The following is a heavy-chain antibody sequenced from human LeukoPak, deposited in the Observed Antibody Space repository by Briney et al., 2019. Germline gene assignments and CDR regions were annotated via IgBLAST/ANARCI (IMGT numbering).Heavy chain of an antibody. Sequence: ASVKVSCKASGYTLTGYYMHWLRQAPGQGLEWMGWINPNSGDTNYAQKFQGRVTMTRHTSISTAYMELSRLTSDDTAVYYCAKNPYEYYFDYWGQGTLVTVSS. D-gene: IGHD5-12*01. CDR3: AKNPYEYYFDY. V-gene: IGHV1-2*02. CDR2: INPNSGDT. CDR1: GYTLTGYY. J-gene: IGHJ4*02.